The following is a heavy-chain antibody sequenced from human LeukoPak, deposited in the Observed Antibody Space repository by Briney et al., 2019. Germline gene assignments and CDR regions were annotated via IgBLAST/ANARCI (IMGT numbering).Heavy chain of an antibody. CDR3: AKDSPKYYYDSSGYDY. J-gene: IGHJ4*02. Sequence: GGSLRLSCAASGFTFSSYGMHWVRQAPGKGLGWVAVISYDGSNKYYADSVKGRFTISRDNSKNTLYLQMNSLRAEDTAVYYCAKDSPKYYYDSSGYDYWGQGTLVTVSS. CDR1: GFTFSSYG. V-gene: IGHV3-30*18. D-gene: IGHD3-22*01. CDR2: ISYDGSNK.